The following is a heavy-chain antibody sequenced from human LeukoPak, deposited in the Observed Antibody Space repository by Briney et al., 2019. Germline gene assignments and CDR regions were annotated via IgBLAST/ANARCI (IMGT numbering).Heavy chain of an antibody. CDR2: IDTKGTRT. Sequence: GGSLRLSCAASGFTLSNCAMTWVRQAPGKGLEWVSGIDTKGTRTYYADSVKGRFTISRDNSKNTLYLQMNSLRAEDTAVYYCARAIWFGEFYYWGQGTLVTVSS. V-gene: IGHV3-23*05. CDR1: GFTLSNCA. D-gene: IGHD3-10*01. J-gene: IGHJ4*02. CDR3: ARAIWFGEFYY.